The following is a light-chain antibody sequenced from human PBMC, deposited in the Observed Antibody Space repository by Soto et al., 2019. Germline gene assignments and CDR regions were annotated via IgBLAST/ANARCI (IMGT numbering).Light chain of an antibody. J-gene: IGKJ5*01. CDR2: EAS. V-gene: IGKV3-11*01. CDR3: QQRSNWST. Sequence: EIVLTQSPATLSLSPGERATLPCRASQSVSSYLAWYQQKPGQAPRLLIYEASNRATGIPARFSGSGSGTDFTLTISSLEPEDSAVYYCQQRSNWSTFGQGTRLEIK. CDR1: QSVSSY.